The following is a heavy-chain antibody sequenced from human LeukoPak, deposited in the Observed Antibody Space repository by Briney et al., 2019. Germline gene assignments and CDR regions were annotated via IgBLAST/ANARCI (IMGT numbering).Heavy chain of an antibody. CDR3: TGGGSWAYSSTLDL. V-gene: IGHV3-30-3*01. Sequence: PGGSLRLSCAPSGFSFDHFSMYWVRQAPGKGLEWVTVISYDGTTKHYADSVKGRFTVSRDNSKKTLYLQLNNLRVEDTAVYYCTGGGSWAYSSTLDLWGQGTLVTVST. J-gene: IGHJ5*02. CDR1: GFSFDHFS. D-gene: IGHD2-2*01. CDR2: ISYDGTTK.